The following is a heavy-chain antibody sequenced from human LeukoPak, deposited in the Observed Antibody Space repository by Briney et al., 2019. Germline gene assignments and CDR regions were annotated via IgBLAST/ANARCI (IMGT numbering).Heavy chain of an antibody. V-gene: IGHV3-23*01. CDR1: GFTFSNYA. D-gene: IGHD3-3*01. CDR3: ETASGYDFWSGYYTGVNPDV. CDR2: VSGSDGST. J-gene: IGHJ6*04. Sequence: PGGSLRLSCTASGFTFSNYAMSWVRQAPGKGLEWVSTVSGSDGSTYYADSVKGRFTISRDNSKNTLYLQMNSLRVEDTAIYYCETASGYDFWSGYYTGVNPDVWGKGTTVTVSS.